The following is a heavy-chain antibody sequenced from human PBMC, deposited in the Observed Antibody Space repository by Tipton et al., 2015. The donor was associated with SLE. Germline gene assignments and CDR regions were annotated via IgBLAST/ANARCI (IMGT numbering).Heavy chain of an antibody. CDR3: ARMGYYYYYMDV. J-gene: IGHJ6*03. Sequence: TLSLTCTVSGGSISSHYWSWIRQPAGKGLEWIGRIYTSGSTNYNPSLKSRVTISVDTSKNQFSLKLSSVTAADTAVYYCARMGYYYYYMDVWGKGTTVTVSS. CDR1: GGSISSHY. V-gene: IGHV4-4*07. CDR2: IYTSGST.